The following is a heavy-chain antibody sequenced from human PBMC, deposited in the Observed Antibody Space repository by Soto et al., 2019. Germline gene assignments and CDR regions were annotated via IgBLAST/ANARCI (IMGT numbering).Heavy chain of an antibody. Sequence: EVQLVESGGGLVKPGGSLRLSCAASGFTFSSYSMNWVRQAPGKGLEWVSSISSSSSYIYYADSVKGRFTISRDNAKNSLYLQMNSLRAEDTAVYYCARETEYYDILTGYHWCDPWGQGTLVTVSS. V-gene: IGHV3-21*01. CDR3: ARETEYYDILTGYHWCDP. CDR1: GFTFSSYS. D-gene: IGHD3-9*01. CDR2: ISSSSSYI. J-gene: IGHJ5*02.